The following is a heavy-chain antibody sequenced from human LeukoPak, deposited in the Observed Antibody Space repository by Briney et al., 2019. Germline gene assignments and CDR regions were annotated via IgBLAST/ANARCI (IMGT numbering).Heavy chain of an antibody. D-gene: IGHD2-15*01. V-gene: IGHV4-31*03. CDR1: GGSISSGGYY. CDR2: IYYSGST. J-gene: IGHJ3*02. CDR3: ARDRAMGLGYCSGGSCQRAFDT. Sequence: SQTLSLTCTVSGGSISSGGYYWSWIRQHPGKGLEWIGYIYYSGSTYYNPSLKSRVTISVDTSKNQFSLKLSSVTAADTAVYYCARDRAMGLGYCSGGSCQRAFDTWGQGTMVTVSS.